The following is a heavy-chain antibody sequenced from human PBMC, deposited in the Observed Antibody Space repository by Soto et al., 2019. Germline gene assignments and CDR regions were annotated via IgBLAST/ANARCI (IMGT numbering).Heavy chain of an antibody. V-gene: IGHV3-33*01. CDR2: IWDDGSRK. CDR3: VRDRDPMNREVIMTIGHLRL. D-gene: IGHD3-10*01. CDR1: GFTFDTYA. J-gene: IGHJ2*01. Sequence: QVQLAESGGGVVQPGKSLRLSCEASGFTFDTYAMHWVRQAPGKGLEWVALIWDDGSRKEYLESVRGRFTISRDNSKNTLYLQMNSLRAEATALYYCVRDRDPMNREVIMTIGHLRLWGRGALVSVST.